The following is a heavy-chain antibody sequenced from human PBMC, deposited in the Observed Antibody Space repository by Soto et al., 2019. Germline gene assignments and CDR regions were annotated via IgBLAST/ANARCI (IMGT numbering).Heavy chain of an antibody. CDR3: AGGDYAVRGTIIRFAY. J-gene: IGHJ4*02. CDR2: IIPIFGTA. CDR1: GGSFNTYA. Sequence: SVKVSCKASGGSFNTYAFSWVRQAPGQGLEWVGGIIPIFGTATYAQKFQGRVTITADESTSTAYMELTSLRSEDTAVFYRAGGDYAVRGTIIRFAYWGQGTLVTVSS. D-gene: IGHD3-10*01. V-gene: IGHV1-69*13.